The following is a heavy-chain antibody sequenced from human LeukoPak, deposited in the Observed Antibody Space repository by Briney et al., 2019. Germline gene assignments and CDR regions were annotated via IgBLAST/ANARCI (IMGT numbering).Heavy chain of an antibody. D-gene: IGHD3-22*01. Sequence: ASVKVSCTVSGYTLTELSMHWVRQAPGKGLEWMGGFDPEDGETIYAQKFQGRVTMTEDTSTDTAYMELSSLRSEDTAVYYCATSRIVVVIPSFDYWGQGTLVTVSS. CDR2: FDPEDGET. J-gene: IGHJ4*02. V-gene: IGHV1-24*01. CDR3: ATSRIVVVIPSFDY. CDR1: GYTLTELS.